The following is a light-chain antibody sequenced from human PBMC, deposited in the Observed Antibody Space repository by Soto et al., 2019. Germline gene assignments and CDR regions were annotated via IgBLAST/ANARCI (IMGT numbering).Light chain of an antibody. Sequence: QSVLSQPPSVSGAPGRRVAIACTGSSSNIGAGYDAHWFQHVPGTAPKLLIYGSTNRPSGVPDRFSGSKSGTSASLAITGLQAEDEADYYCQSYDSSLGGNYVFGTGTKVTVX. CDR3: QSYDSSLGGNYV. J-gene: IGLJ1*01. V-gene: IGLV1-40*01. CDR2: GST. CDR1: SSNIGAGYD.